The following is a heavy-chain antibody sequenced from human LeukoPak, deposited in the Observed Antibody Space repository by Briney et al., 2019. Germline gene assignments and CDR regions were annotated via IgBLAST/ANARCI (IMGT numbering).Heavy chain of an antibody. D-gene: IGHD2-2*01. CDR1: GGSFSGYY. CDR3: ARDSSRRRYCSSTSCYWGAFDI. J-gene: IGHJ3*02. V-gene: IGHV4-34*01. Sequence: SETLSLTCAVCGGSFSGYYWSWVRQPPGKGLEWIGEINHSGSTNYNPSLKSRVTMSVDTSKNQFSLKLSSVTAADTAVYYCARDSSRRRYCSSTSCYWGAFDIWGQGTMVTVSS. CDR2: INHSGST.